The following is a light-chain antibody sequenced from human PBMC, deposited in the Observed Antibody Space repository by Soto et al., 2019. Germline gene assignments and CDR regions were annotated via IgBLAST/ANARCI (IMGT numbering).Light chain of an antibody. Sequence: QSVLTQPPSVSGAPGQRVTISCTGSSSNIGAGYDIHWYQQLPGTAPKLLIYGNINRPSGVPVRFSGSKSGTSASLAITGLQAEDEADYYGQSDDSSLSGSVVFGGGTKLTVL. CDR3: QSDDSSLSGSVV. V-gene: IGLV1-40*01. CDR2: GNI. J-gene: IGLJ2*01. CDR1: SSNIGAGYD.